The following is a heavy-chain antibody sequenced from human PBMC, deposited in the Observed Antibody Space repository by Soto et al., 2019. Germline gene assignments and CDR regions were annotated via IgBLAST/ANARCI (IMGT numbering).Heavy chain of an antibody. J-gene: IGHJ5*02. CDR2: IIPMFRTA. CDR1: GGTFSSYA. V-gene: IGHV1-69*01. D-gene: IGHD6-6*01. Sequence: QVQLVQSGAEVKKSGSSVKVSCKASGGTFSSYAFNWVRQAPGQGLEWMGGIIPMFRTANYAQKFQGRVTITAGESRRTAYMELSSLISEDTAVYYCATDGSSSGGVGWFDPWGQGTLVTVSS. CDR3: ATDGSSSGGVGWFDP.